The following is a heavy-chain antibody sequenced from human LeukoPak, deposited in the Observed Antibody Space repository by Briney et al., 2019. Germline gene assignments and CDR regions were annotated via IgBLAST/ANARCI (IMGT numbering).Heavy chain of an antibody. CDR3: ARRASLYCSSTSCYGRANDY. V-gene: IGHV4-34*01. Sequence: SETLSLTCAVYGGSFSGYYWSWIRQPPGKGLEWIGEINHSGSTNYNPSLKSRVTISVDTSKNQFSLKRSSVTAADTAVYYCARRASLYCSSTSCYGRANDYWGQGTLVTVSS. CDR1: GGSFSGYY. CDR2: INHSGST. J-gene: IGHJ4*02. D-gene: IGHD2-2*01.